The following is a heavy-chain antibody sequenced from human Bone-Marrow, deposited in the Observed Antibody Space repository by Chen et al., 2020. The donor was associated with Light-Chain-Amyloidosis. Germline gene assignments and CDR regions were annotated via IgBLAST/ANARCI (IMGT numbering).Heavy chain of an antibody. CDR3: ARVGDGSNRSEALEI. V-gene: IGHV3-7*01. J-gene: IGHJ3*02. D-gene: IGHD3-10*01. CDR2: IKQIGSDK. CDR1: GFTFSGYW. Sequence: EGQLVQSGGGLVQPGGSLRLSCEASGFTFSGYWMSWVRQAPGKGLEWVANIKQIGSDKDYLESVKGRFTISRDNGKNSLYLQMNNLRAEDTAVYYCARVGDGSNRSEALEIWGQGTMVTVSS.